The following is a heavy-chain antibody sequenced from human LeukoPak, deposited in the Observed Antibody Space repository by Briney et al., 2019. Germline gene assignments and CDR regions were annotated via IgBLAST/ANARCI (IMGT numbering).Heavy chain of an antibody. D-gene: IGHD3-16*02. CDR3: ARGAGIMITFGGVIVTDYFDY. Sequence: GRSLRLSCAASGFTFSSYGMHWVRQAPGKGLEWVAVISYDGSNKYYADSVKGRFTISRDNSKNTLYLQMNSLRAEDTAVYYCARGAGIMITFGGVIVTDYFDYWGQGTLVTVSS. V-gene: IGHV3-30*03. J-gene: IGHJ4*02. CDR1: GFTFSSYG. CDR2: ISYDGSNK.